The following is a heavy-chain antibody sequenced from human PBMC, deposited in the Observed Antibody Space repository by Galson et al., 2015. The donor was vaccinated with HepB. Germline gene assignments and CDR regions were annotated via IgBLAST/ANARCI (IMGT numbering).Heavy chain of an antibody. V-gene: IGHV1-18*01. J-gene: IGHJ5*02. D-gene: IGHD6-13*01. CDR2: ISAYNGNT. CDR1: GYTFTSYG. Sequence: SVKVSCKASGYTFTSYGISWVRQAPGQGPEWMGWISAYNGNTNYAQKLQGRVTMTTDTSTSTAYMELRSLRSDDTAVYYCARDMIAAAEENWFDPWGQGTLVTVSS. CDR3: ARDMIAAAEENWFDP.